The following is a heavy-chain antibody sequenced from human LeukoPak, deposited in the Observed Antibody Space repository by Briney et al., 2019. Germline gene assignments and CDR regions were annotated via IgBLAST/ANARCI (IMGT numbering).Heavy chain of an antibody. CDR3: AKHYDSSGYYSRRHVDY. V-gene: IGHV3-7*03. D-gene: IGHD3-22*01. J-gene: IGHJ4*02. CDR2: IKQDGSEK. CDR1: GFTFSSYW. Sequence: GGSLRLSCAASGFTFSSYWMSWVRQAPGKGLEWVANIKQDGSEKYYVDSVKGRFTISRDNAKNPLYLQMNSLRAEDTAVYYCAKHYDSSGYYSRRHVDYWGQGTLVTVSA.